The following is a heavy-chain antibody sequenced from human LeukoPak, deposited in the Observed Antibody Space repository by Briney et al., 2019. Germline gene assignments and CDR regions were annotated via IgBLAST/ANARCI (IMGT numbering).Heavy chain of an antibody. CDR3: ARDSAGDLDS. Sequence: ASVKVSCKASGYTFTGHYMHWVRQAPGQGLEWMGCINPNSGGTNYARKFQGRVTMTRDTSISTAYMELSRLRSDDTAVYYCARDSAGDLDSWGQGTLVTVSS. CDR1: GYTFTGHY. D-gene: IGHD7-27*01. V-gene: IGHV1-2*02. J-gene: IGHJ4*02. CDR2: INPNSGGT.